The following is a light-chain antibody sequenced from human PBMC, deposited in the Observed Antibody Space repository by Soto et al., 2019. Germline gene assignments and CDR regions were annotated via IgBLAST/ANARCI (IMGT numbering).Light chain of an antibody. CDR2: DVS. Sequence: QSALTQPASVSGSPGQSITISCTGTSSDVGGYNYVSGYQQHPGKAPKLMMYDVSNRPSGVSNRFSGSKSGNTASMTISGLQAEDEADYYCSSYTSSSTLVVVVGGTKVTVL. V-gene: IGLV2-14*01. CDR1: SSDVGGYNY. J-gene: IGLJ2*01. CDR3: SSYTSSSTLVV.